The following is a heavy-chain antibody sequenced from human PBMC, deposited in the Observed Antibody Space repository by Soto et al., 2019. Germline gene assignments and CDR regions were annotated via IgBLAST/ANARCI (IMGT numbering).Heavy chain of an antibody. Sequence: ASVKVSCKASGYTFTSYGISWVRQAPGQGLEWMGWISAYNGNTNYAQKLQARVTMTTDTSTSTAYMELRSLSSDDTAVYYWARAYIVVVPAAPVDYWGQGTLVTVSS. CDR2: ISAYNGNT. V-gene: IGHV1-18*04. D-gene: IGHD2-2*01. CDR3: ARAYIVVVPAAPVDY. J-gene: IGHJ4*02. CDR1: GYTFTSYG.